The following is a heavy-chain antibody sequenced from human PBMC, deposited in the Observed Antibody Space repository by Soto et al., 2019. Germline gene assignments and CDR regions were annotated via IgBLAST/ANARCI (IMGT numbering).Heavy chain of an antibody. Sequence: HLVQSGPEVKKPGASVTVSCKTSGDTFTNFGLSWVRQPPGQGLEWMGWIATYNSNKNYAQNFQGRLTLTTDTSTSTGYMELKSLEYDDTAVYYCARVRRGVVNWFDPWGQGTLVTVSS. CDR2: IATYNSNK. CDR1: GDTFTNFG. D-gene: IGHD3-10*01. V-gene: IGHV1-18*01. J-gene: IGHJ5*02. CDR3: ARVRRGVVNWFDP.